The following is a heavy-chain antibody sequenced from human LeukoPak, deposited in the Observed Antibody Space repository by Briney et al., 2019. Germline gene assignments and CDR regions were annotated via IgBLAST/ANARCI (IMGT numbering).Heavy chain of an antibody. CDR1: GFTFSGSA. Sequence: GSLRLSCAASGFTFSGSAMHWVRQASGKGLEWVGRIRSKANSYATAYAASVKGRFTISRDDSKNTAYLQMNSLKTEDTAVYYCTRPSSGSYGDWGQGTLVTVSS. CDR2: IRSKANSYAT. J-gene: IGHJ4*02. CDR3: TRPSSGSYGD. V-gene: IGHV3-73*01. D-gene: IGHD1-26*01.